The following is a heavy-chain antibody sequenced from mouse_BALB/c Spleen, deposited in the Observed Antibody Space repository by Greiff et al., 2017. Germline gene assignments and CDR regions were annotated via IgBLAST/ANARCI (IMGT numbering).Heavy chain of an antibody. D-gene: IGHD1-1*02. V-gene: IGHV2-9*02. J-gene: IGHJ1*01. CDR1: GFSLTSYG. CDR3: ARDHGGNYGYFDV. Sequence: VQLKESGPGLVAPSQSLSITCTVSGFSLTSYGVHWVRQPPGKGLEWLGVIWAGGSTNYNSALMSRLSISKDNSKSQVFLKMNSLQTDDTAMYYCARDHGGNYGYFDVWGAGTTVTVSS. CDR2: IWAGGST.